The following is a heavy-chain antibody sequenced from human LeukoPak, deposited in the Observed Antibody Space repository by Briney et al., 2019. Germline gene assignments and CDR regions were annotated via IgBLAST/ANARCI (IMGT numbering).Heavy chain of an antibody. Sequence: GGSLKLSCAASGFTLSGYWMHWVRQAPGKGLVWVSHINSDGTNTRYADSVKGRFTISRDNARNTLYLQMRSLRADDTAVYYCARIGSNAALDYWGQGALVTVSS. J-gene: IGHJ4*02. CDR2: INSDGTNT. CDR3: ARIGSNAALDY. V-gene: IGHV3-74*01. D-gene: IGHD6-13*01. CDR1: GFTLSGYW.